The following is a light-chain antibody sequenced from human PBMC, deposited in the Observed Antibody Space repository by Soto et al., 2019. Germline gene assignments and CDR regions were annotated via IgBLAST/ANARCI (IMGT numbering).Light chain of an antibody. CDR2: GAS. J-gene: IGKJ2*01. CDR1: QSVSSSY. CDR3: QQYGSSGMYT. Sequence: EIVLTQSPGTLSLSPGERATLSCRASQSVSSSYLAWYQQKPGQAPRLLIYGASSRATGIPDRFSGSGSGTDFTLTISRLELEDFAVYYCQQYGSSGMYTFGQGTKLEIK. V-gene: IGKV3-20*01.